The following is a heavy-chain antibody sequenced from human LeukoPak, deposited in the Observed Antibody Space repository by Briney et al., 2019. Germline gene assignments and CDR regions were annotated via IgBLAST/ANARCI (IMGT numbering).Heavy chain of an antibody. CDR1: GFTFSSYG. Sequence: PGRSLRLSCAASGFTFSSYGMHWVRQAPGKGLEWVAVIWYDGSNKYYADSVKGRFTISRDNSKNTLYLQMNSLRAEDTAVYYCAREAYCGSSTSYYRYFDYWGQGTLVTVSS. D-gene: IGHD2-2*01. V-gene: IGHV3-33*01. CDR3: AREAYCGSSTSYYRYFDY. J-gene: IGHJ4*02. CDR2: IWYDGSNK.